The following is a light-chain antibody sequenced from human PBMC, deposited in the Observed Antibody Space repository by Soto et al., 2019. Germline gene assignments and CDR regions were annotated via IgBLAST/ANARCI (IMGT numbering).Light chain of an antibody. V-gene: IGLV1-36*01. Sequence: QSVLTQPPSVSDAPRQRVTISCSGSWSNIGNNAVNWYQQLPGKAPKLLIYYDDLLPSGVSDRFSGSKSGTSASLAISGLQSEDEADYYCAVWDDNLNGVVFGGGTKLTVL. CDR3: AVWDDNLNGVV. CDR1: WSNIGNNA. J-gene: IGLJ2*01. CDR2: YDD.